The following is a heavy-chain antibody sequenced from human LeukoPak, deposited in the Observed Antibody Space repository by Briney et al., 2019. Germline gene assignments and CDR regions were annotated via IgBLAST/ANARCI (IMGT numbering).Heavy chain of an antibody. Sequence: GGSLRLSCAASGFTFDDYAMHWVRQAPGKGLEWVSGISWNSGSIGYADPVKGRFTISRDNAKNSLYLQMNSLRAEDTALYYCAKCEQFWSGPFDYWGQGTLVTVSS. CDR1: GFTFDDYA. V-gene: IGHV3-9*01. CDR3: AKCEQFWSGPFDY. J-gene: IGHJ4*02. D-gene: IGHD3-3*02. CDR2: ISWNSGSI.